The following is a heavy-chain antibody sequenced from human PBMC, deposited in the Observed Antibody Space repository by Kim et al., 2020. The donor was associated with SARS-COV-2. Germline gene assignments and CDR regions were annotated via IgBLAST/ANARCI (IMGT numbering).Heavy chain of an antibody. D-gene: IGHD6-13*01. CDR2: ISYDGSNK. V-gene: IGHV3-30*03. J-gene: IGHJ4*02. CDR1: GFTFSSYG. CDR3: ARESSSSWGFDY. Sequence: GGSLRLSCAASGFTFSSYGMHWVRQAPGKGLEWVAVISYDGSNKYYADSVKGRFTISRDNSKNTLYLQMNSLRAEDTAVYYCARESSSSWGFDYWGQGTLVTVSS.